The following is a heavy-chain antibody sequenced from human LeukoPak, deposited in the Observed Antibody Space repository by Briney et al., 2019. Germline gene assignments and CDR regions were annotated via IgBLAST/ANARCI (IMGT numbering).Heavy chain of an antibody. CDR3: ARVQRVKFPLKYYFDY. D-gene: IGHD3-10*01. CDR2: IVVGSGNT. CDR1: GFTFTSSA. Sequence: GASVKVSCKASGFTFTSSAVQWVRQARGQRLEWIGWIVVGSGNTNYAQKFQERVTITRDMSTSTAYMEPSSLTSEDTAVYYCARVQRVKFPLKYYFDYCGQGTLVTVSS. J-gene: IGHJ4*02. V-gene: IGHV1-58*01.